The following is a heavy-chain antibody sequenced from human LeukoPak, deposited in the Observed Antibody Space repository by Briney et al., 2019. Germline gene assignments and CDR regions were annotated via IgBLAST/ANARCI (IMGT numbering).Heavy chain of an antibody. Sequence: PGGSLRLSCAASGFTFSDYYMNWVRQAPGKGLEWVSYISSSGSTIYYADSVKGRFTISRDNAKNSLYLQMNSLRAEDTAVYYCARVRSGSYFSVSHDYWGQGTLVTVSS. CDR2: ISSSGSTI. CDR3: ARVRSGSYFSVSHDY. V-gene: IGHV3-11*04. D-gene: IGHD1-26*01. CDR1: GFTFSDYY. J-gene: IGHJ4*02.